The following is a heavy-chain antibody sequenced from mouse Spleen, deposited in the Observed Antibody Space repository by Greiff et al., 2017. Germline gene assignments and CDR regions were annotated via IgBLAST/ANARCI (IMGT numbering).Heavy chain of an antibody. J-gene: IGHJ2*01. CDR3: ARGKRDALDY. V-gene: IGHV1-80*01. CDR2: IYPGDGDT. CDR1: GYAFSSYW. D-gene: IGHD3-3*01. Sequence: VQLQQSGAELVRPGSSVKISCKASGYAFSSYWMNWVKQRPGQGLEWIGQIYPGDGDTNYNGKFKGKATLTVDTSSSTAYMELHSLTSEDSAVYFCARGKRDALDYWGQGTTLTVSS.